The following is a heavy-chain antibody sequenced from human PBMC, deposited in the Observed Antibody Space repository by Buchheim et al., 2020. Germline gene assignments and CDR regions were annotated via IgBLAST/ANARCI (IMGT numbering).Heavy chain of an antibody. CDR3: VRHRSGTMFNY. V-gene: IGHV4-39*01. CDR1: TESISSSSNY. J-gene: IGHJ4*02. CDR2: MFYSGSV. D-gene: IGHD1-7*01. Sequence: QLQLQESGPGLVKPSETLSLTCTVSTESISSSSNYWVWLRQPPGKGLEWIGTMFYSGSVFYNPSLRSRLSISVDTSMNQFSLQLNSVTAADTAVYYCVRHRSGTMFNYWGQGTL.